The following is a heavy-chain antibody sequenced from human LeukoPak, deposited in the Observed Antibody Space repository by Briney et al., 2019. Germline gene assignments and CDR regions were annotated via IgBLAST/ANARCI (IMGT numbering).Heavy chain of an antibody. V-gene: IGHV4-59*08. J-gene: IGHJ4*02. CDR3: ARRVSGSYPDYFDY. Sequence: SETLSLTCTISTGSSTSYYCNWIRQPPGKGLEWIGYIHYSGSTNYNPSLRSRATVSLDMSKNQVSLKLSSVTAADTAVYYCARRVSGSYPDYFDYWDQGTLVTVSS. D-gene: IGHD1-26*01. CDR1: TGSSTSYY. CDR2: IHYSGST.